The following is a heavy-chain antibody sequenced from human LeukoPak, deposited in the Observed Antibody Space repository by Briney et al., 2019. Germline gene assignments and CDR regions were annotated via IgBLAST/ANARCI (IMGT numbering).Heavy chain of an antibody. CDR1: GYTFTSYD. J-gene: IGHJ5*02. CDR2: MNPNSGNT. CDR3: ARADIVVVPAAILSWFDP. Sequence: ASVKVSCKASGYTFTSYDINWVRQATGQGLEWMGWMNPNSGNTGYAQKFQGRVTMTRNTSLSTAYMELSSLRSEDTAVYYCARADIVVVPAAILSWFDPWGQGTLVTVSS. V-gene: IGHV1-8*01. D-gene: IGHD2-2*01.